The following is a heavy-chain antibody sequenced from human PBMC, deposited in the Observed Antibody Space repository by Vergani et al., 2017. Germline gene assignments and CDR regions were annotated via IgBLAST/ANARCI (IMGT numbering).Heavy chain of an antibody. CDR2: ISWNSGSI. CDR3: AKDTSSSWYYFDY. D-gene: IGHD6-13*01. J-gene: IGHJ4*02. V-gene: IGHV3-9*01. CDR1: GFTFDDYA. Sequence: EVQVVESGGGLVQPGGSLRLSCAASGFTFDDYAMHWVRQAPGKGLEWVSGISWNSGSIGYADSVKGRFTISRDNAKNSLYLQMNSLRAEDTALYYCAKDTSSSWYYFDYWGQGTLVTVSS.